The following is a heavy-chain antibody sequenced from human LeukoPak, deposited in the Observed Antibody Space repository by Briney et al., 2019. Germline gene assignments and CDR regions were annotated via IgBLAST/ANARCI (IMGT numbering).Heavy chain of an antibody. CDR1: GYTFTGYY. D-gene: IGHD2-2*01. V-gene: IGHV1-2*04. CDR2: INPNSGGT. J-gene: IGHJ4*02. CDR3: ARARRMYCSSTSCYLVY. Sequence: GASVKVSCKASGYTFTGYYMHWVRQAPGQGLEWMGWINPNSGGTNYAQKFQGWVTMTRDTSISTAYMELSRLRSDDTAVYYCARARRMYCSSTSCYLVYWGQGTLVTVSS.